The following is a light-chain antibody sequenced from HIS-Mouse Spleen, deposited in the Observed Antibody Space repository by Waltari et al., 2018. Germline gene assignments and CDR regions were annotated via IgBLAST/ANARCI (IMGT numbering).Light chain of an antibody. CDR1: QSLLHSNGYNY. CDR3: MQALQTPFT. Sequence: DSVMTQSPLSLPVTPGEPASISCRSIQSLLHSNGYNYLDWYLQKPGQSPQLLIYLGSNRASGVPDRFSGSGSGTDFTLKISRVEAEDVGVYYCMQALQTPFTFGPGTKVDIK. V-gene: IGKV2-28*01. J-gene: IGKJ3*01. CDR2: LGS.